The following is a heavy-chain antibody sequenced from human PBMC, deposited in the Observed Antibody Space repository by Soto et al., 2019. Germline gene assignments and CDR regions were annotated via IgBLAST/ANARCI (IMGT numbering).Heavy chain of an antibody. Sequence: SETLSLTCTVSGGSISSGGYYWSWIRQHPGKGLEWIGYIYYSGSTYYNPSLKSRVTISVDTSKNQFSLKLSSVTAADTAVYYCARGALVDTAMVFLGQSQYYFAYWGQGTLVTVSS. V-gene: IGHV4-31*03. D-gene: IGHD5-18*01. CDR3: ARGALVDTAMVFLGQSQYYFAY. CDR1: GGSISSGGYY. J-gene: IGHJ4*02. CDR2: IYYSGST.